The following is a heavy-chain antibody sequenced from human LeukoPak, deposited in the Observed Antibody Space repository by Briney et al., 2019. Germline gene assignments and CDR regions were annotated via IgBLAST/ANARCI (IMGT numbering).Heavy chain of an antibody. V-gene: IGHV3-74*01. D-gene: IGHD6-6*01. CDR1: GFTFSNYM. CDR2: ISPTGSTT. CDR3: ARGPNSNWSGLDF. J-gene: IGHJ4*02. Sequence: GGSLRLSCAASGFTFSNYMMHWVREAPGKGLVWVSRISPTGSTTSYADYVKGRFTVSRDNAKNTLYLQVNNLRAEDTAVYYCARGPNSNWSGLDFWGQGTLLTVSS.